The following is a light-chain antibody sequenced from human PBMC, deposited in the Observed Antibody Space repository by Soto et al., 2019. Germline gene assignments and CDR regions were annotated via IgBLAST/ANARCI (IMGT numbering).Light chain of an antibody. CDR3: QQSYSTLPT. Sequence: DIQMTQSPSSLSASVGDRVTITCRASQSISSYLNWYQQKPGKAPKLLIYAASSLQSGVPSRFSGSGSGTEFTLTISSLQPEDFATYYCQQSYSTLPTFGPGTKVDIK. CDR1: QSISSY. V-gene: IGKV1-39*01. J-gene: IGKJ3*01. CDR2: AAS.